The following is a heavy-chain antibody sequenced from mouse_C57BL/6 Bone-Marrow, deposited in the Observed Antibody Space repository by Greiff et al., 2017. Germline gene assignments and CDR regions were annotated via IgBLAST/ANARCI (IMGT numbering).Heavy chain of an antibody. D-gene: IGHD2-1*01. J-gene: IGHJ1*03. CDR2: IDPNSGGT. CDR1: GYTFTSYW. CDR3: AHGNYFYWYFAV. V-gene: IGHV1-72*01. Sequence: QVQLQQPGAELVKPGASVKLSCKASGYTFTSYWMHWVKQRPGRGLEWIGRIDPNSGGTKYNEKFKSKATLTVDKPSSTAYVQLSSLTSEDSAVYYCAHGNYFYWYFAVWGTGTTVTVSS.